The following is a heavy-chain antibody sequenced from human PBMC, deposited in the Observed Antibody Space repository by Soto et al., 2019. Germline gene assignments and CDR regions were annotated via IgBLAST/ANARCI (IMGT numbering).Heavy chain of an antibody. J-gene: IGHJ6*02. V-gene: IGHV4-31*03. D-gene: IGHD3-3*01. CDR3: ASSSTDFWSGYYPSYYYGMDV. CDR2: IYYSGST. CDR1: GGSISSGGYY. Sequence: PSETLSLTCTVSGGSISSGGYYRSWIRQHPGKGLEWIGYIYYSGSTYYNPSLKSRVTISVDTSKNQFSLKLSSVTAADTAVYYCASSSTDFWSGYYPSYYYGMDVWGQGTTVTVSS.